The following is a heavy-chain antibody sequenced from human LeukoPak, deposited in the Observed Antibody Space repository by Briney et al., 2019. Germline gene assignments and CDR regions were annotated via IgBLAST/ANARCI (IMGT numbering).Heavy chain of an antibody. D-gene: IGHD3-22*01. J-gene: IGHJ6*03. V-gene: IGHV4-4*07. CDR1: GGSISSYC. CDR2: IYTSGST. CDR3: ARVPPPGYYYDSSGYYYRDYYYMDV. Sequence: SETLSLTCTVSGGSISSYCWSWIRQPAGKGLEWIGRIYTSGSTNYNPSLKSRVTMSVDTSKNQFSLKLSSVTAADTAVYYCARVPPPGYYYDSSGYYYRDYYYMDVWGKGTTVTVSS.